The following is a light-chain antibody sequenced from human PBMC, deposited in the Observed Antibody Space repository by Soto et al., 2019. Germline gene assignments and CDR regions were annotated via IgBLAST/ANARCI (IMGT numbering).Light chain of an antibody. J-gene: IGKJ4*01. V-gene: IGKV1-39*01. CDR2: TAS. Sequence: DILMTQSPSSLSASVGDTVIITCRASQTISDYLTWYQQIPGKAPKLLIYTASTLQTGVPSRFSGSGSGTDCSLTISSLQPEDFGTYYCQQIGIPHTLGGGTPPLTFGGGTKVEIK. CDR3: QQIGIPHTLGGGTPPLT. CDR1: QTISDY.